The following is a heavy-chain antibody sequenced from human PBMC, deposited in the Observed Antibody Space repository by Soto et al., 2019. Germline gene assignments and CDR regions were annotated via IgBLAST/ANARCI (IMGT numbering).Heavy chain of an antibody. D-gene: IGHD3-10*01. CDR2: ISSSSSYI. CDR1: GFTFSSYS. CDR3: ARDGFEYYYGSGSYYQYYFAY. J-gene: IGHJ4*02. V-gene: IGHV3-21*01. Sequence: PGGSLRLSCAASGFTFSSYSMNWVRQAPGKGLEWVSSISSSSSYIYYADSVKGRFTISRDNAKNSLYLQMNSLRAEDTAVYYCARDGFEYYYGSGSYYQYYFAYWGQGSLVTVSS.